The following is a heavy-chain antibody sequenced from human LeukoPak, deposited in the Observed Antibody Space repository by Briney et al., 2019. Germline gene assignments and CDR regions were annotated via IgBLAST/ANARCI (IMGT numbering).Heavy chain of an antibody. V-gene: IGHV3-48*03. D-gene: IGHD1-1*01. Sequence: SGGSLRLSCAASGFTFSSYEMNWVRQAPGKGLEGVSYISSSGSTIYYADSVKGRFTISRDNAKNSLYLQMNSLRAEDTAVYYCARSKIPRTTYYFDYWGQGTLVTVSS. CDR2: ISSSGSTI. CDR1: GFTFSSYE. J-gene: IGHJ4*02. CDR3: ARSKIPRTTYYFDY.